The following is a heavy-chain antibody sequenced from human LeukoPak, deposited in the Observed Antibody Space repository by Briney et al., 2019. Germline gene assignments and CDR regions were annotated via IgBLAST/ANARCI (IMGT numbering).Heavy chain of an antibody. D-gene: IGHD5-18*01. CDR3: ARGRGYSYGYSSDYFDY. J-gene: IGHJ4*02. Sequence: SVKVSCKASGGTFSNYAISWVRRAPGQGLEGMGGIIPIFTTTNYAQKFQGRVTITADKSTSTAYMELSSLRSEDTAVYYCARGRGYSYGYSSDYFDYWGQGTLVTVSS. V-gene: IGHV1-69*06. CDR1: GGTFSNYA. CDR2: IIPIFTTT.